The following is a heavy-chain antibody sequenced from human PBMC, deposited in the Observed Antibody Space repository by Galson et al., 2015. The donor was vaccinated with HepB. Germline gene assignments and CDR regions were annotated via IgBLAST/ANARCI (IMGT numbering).Heavy chain of an antibody. CDR3: ASIWGSRGLRYFDWEDPNDY. V-gene: IGHV3-7*03. Sequence: SLRLSCAASGFTFSSYWMSWVRQAPGKGLEWVANIKQDGSEKYYVDSVKGRFTISRDNAKNSLYLQMNSLRAEDTAVYYCASIWGSRGLRYFDWEDPNDYWGQGTLVTVSS. CDR2: IKQDGSEK. J-gene: IGHJ4*02. D-gene: IGHD3-9*01. CDR1: GFTFSSYW.